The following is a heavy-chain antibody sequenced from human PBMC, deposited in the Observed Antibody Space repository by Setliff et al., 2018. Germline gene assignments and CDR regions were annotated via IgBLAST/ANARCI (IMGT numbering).Heavy chain of an antibody. V-gene: IGHV1-18*01. CDR1: GYTFTNFG. CDR3: ARDRRDFVVHEGAAVLDY. CDR2: IGVYNYNT. D-gene: IGHD2-15*01. J-gene: IGHJ4*02. Sequence: GASVKVSCKTSGYTFTNFGISWVRQAPGQGLEGMGWIGVYNYNTTYAQKFQGRVTMTTDTSTSTAYMELRSLRTDDTAVYYCARDRRDFVVHEGAAVLDYWGQGTLVTVSS.